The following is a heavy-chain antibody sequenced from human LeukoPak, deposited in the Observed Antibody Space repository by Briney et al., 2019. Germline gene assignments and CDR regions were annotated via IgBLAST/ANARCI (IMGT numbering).Heavy chain of an antibody. V-gene: IGHV3-21*01. Sequence: PGGSLRLSCAASGFTLSSYSMNWVRQAPGKGLEWVSSISGSSSYIYYADSVKGRFTISRHNAKNSLYLQMNSLRAEDTAVYYCARDHGYNSKLRYFDYWGQGTLVTVSS. CDR3: ARDHGYNSKLRYFDY. CDR2: ISGSSSYI. J-gene: IGHJ4*02. D-gene: IGHD5-24*01. CDR1: GFTLSSYS.